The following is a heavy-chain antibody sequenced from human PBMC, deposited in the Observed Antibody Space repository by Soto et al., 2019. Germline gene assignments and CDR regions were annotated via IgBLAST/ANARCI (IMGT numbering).Heavy chain of an antibody. V-gene: IGHV3-33*01. CDR3: GREESGSYFKANY. CDR2: IWHDGSNK. Sequence: EGSLRLSCAASGFTFSSYGMHWVRQAPGKGLEWVAVIWHDGSNKYYADSVKGRFTISRDNSKNTLYLQMNSLRAEDTAVYYCGREESGSYFKANYWGQGTLATVSS. CDR1: GFTFSSYG. D-gene: IGHD1-26*01. J-gene: IGHJ4*02.